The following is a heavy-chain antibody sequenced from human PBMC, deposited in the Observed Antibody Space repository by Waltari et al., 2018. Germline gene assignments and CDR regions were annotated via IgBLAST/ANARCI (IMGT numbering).Heavy chain of an antibody. CDR3: ARIYSSSSHLDY. CDR1: GFSLSTSGMR. Sequence: QVTLKESGPALVKPTQTLTLTCTFSGFSLSTSGMRVSWIRQPPGKALEWLARIDWDDDKFYSTSLKTRLTISKDTSKNQVVLTMTNMDPVDTATYYCARIYSSSSHLDYWGQGTLVTVSS. J-gene: IGHJ4*02. CDR2: IDWDDDK. D-gene: IGHD6-6*01. V-gene: IGHV2-70*04.